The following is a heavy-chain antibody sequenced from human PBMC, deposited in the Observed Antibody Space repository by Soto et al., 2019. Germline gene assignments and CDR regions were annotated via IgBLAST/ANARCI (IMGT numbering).Heavy chain of an antibody. Sequence: GASVKVSCKASGGTFSSYAISWVRQAPGQGLEWMGGIIPIFGTANYAQKFQGRVTITADESTSTAYMELSSLRSEDTAVYYCASKMDYYGSGSPPLYYYYGMDVWGQGTTVTVSS. CDR1: GGTFSSYA. CDR2: IIPIFGTA. V-gene: IGHV1-69*13. CDR3: ASKMDYYGSGSPPLYYYYGMDV. D-gene: IGHD3-10*01. J-gene: IGHJ6*02.